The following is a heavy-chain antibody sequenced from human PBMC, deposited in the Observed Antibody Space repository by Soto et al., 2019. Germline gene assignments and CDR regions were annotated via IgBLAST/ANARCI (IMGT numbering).Heavy chain of an antibody. CDR1: GGSISTISYY. D-gene: IGHD6-6*01. CDR3: ARHHSSSAGGLDY. CDR2: IYYSGST. V-gene: IGHV4-39*01. J-gene: IGHJ4*02. Sequence: QLQLQESGPGLVKPSETLSLTCTVSGGSISTISYYWAWIRQPPGKGLEWIGSIYYSGSTSYNPSLMSRVTIFVDTSKNQSSLKVSSVTAADTAVFYCARHHSSSAGGLDYWGQGTLVTVSS.